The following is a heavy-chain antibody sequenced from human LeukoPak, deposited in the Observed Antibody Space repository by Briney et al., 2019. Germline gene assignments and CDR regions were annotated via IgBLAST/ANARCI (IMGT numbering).Heavy chain of an antibody. CDR2: IYYSGTT. CDR1: GGAISSSSYY. CDR3: ARRRGITPNWFDP. J-gene: IGHJ5*02. D-gene: IGHD3-10*01. V-gene: IGHV4-39*01. Sequence: SGTLSLTCTVSGGAISSSSYYCGWIRPPPGKGLGWIGNIYYSGTTYYNPSLKSRVTISIDPSKNQFSLKLSSVPAADTAVYYCARRRGITPNWFDPWGQGTLVTVSS.